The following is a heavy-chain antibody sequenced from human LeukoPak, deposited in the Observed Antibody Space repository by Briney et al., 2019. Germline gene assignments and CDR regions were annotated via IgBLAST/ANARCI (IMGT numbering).Heavy chain of an antibody. D-gene: IGHD4/OR15-4a*01. CDR2: ISGDGSST. CDR3: ARHLPNYGGLFDY. CDR1: GFTFSTYW. Sequence: PGGSLTLSCAASGFTFSTYWMFWVRQAPGKGLVWVSRISGDGSSTSYADSVKGRFTISRDNAGNTVYLQMNSLRVEDTAMYYCARHLPNYGGLFDYWGQGTLVTVSS. J-gene: IGHJ4*02. V-gene: IGHV3-74*01.